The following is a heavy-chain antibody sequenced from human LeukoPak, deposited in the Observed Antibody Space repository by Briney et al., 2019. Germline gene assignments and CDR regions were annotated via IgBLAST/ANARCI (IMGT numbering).Heavy chain of an antibody. V-gene: IGHV3-30*12. D-gene: IGHD4-17*01. CDR3: ARENDYALDY. CDR1: GFTFSSYG. J-gene: IGHJ4*02. CDR2: IRYVGSDK. Sequence: GGSLRLSCAASGFTFSSYGMHWVRQAPGKGLEWVAVIRYVGSDKYYADSVKGRFTISRDNSPNTMYLQMNSLRVEDTAVYYCARENDYALDYWGQGTLVTVSS.